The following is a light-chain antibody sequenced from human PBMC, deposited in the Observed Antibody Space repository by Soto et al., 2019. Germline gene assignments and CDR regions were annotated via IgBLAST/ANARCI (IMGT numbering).Light chain of an antibody. CDR1: QSISNS. V-gene: IGKV1-5*03. J-gene: IGKJ1*01. CDR2: KAS. Sequence: DIQMTQSPSTLSASVGDRVTITCRATQSISNSLAWYQQKPGKAPKLLIYKASSLESGVPSRFSGSGSGTEFTLIITNLQHDDFATYHCQQYNRYWTFGQGTKVEIK. CDR3: QQYNRYWT.